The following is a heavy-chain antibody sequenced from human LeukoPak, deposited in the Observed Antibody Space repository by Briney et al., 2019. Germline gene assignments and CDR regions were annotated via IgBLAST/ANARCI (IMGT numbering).Heavy chain of an antibody. CDR1: GYTFTGQY. CDR3: ARDSVGATHQVAYFDY. Sequence: SVKVSCKTSGYTFTGQYLHWVRQAPGQGLEWMGRIIPILGIANYAQKFQGRVTITADKSTSTAYMELSSLRSEDTAVYYCARDSVGATHQVAYFDYWGQGTLVTVSS. CDR2: IIPILGIA. V-gene: IGHV1-69*04. D-gene: IGHD1-26*01. J-gene: IGHJ4*02.